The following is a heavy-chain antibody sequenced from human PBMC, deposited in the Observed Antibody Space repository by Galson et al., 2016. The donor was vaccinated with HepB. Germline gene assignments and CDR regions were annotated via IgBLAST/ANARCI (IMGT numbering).Heavy chain of an antibody. CDR1: GDSVTNDDTI. D-gene: IGHD1-14*01. CDR2: TYYRSQWFN. V-gene: IGHV6-1*01. Sequence: CAISGDSVTNDDTIWNWIRQSPSRGLEWLGRTYYRSQWFNEYAVSVKSRITINSDTSRNQFSLQLDSVTPDDTAAYFCTRGYMHTGMNDWGQGTPVIVSS. J-gene: IGHJ1*01. CDR3: TRGYMHTGMND.